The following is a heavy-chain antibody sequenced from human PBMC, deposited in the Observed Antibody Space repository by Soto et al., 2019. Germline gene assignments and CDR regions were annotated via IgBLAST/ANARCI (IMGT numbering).Heavy chain of an antibody. Sequence: GGSLILSCAASGFTFSNSAMTWVRQALGKGPEWVSSIGRTNNTHYADSVKGRFTISRDNSQNTLYLQMNSLTAEDTAVYFCAKVDACSYRSDYWGQGTLVTVSS. CDR2: IGRTNNT. CDR1: GFTFSNSA. CDR3: AKVDACSYRSDY. V-gene: IGHV3-23*01. J-gene: IGHJ4*02. D-gene: IGHD3-16*02.